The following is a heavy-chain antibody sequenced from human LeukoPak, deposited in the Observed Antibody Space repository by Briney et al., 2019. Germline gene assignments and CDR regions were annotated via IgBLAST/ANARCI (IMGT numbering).Heavy chain of an antibody. J-gene: IGHJ4*02. CDR1: GGSITSSHYY. Sequence: SKTLSLTCTVSGGSITSSHYYWGLIRQPPGKGLEWIGSIYYSGSTCYSTSLRSRVIISVDTSKNQFSLKLSSATAADTAVYYCVILPATDAYYYDNRGYYRPGVHWGQGTLVTVSS. V-gene: IGHV4-39*07. CDR3: VILPATDAYYYDNRGYYRPGVH. CDR2: IYYSGST. D-gene: IGHD3-22*01.